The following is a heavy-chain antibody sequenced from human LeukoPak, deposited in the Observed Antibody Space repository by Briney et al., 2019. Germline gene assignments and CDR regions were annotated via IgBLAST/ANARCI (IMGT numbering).Heavy chain of an antibody. CDR1: GGSISSYY. D-gene: IGHD6-19*01. J-gene: IGHJ4*02. Sequence: ASETLTLTCAVSGGSISSYYWGWIRQPPGKGLEWIGSIYYSGTTYYSPSLKSRVTISVNTSRNYFSLKLGSVTAADTAVYYCARLDSTGRYGENYWGQGTLVTVSS. CDR3: ARLDSTGRYGENY. CDR2: IYYSGTT. V-gene: IGHV4-39*02.